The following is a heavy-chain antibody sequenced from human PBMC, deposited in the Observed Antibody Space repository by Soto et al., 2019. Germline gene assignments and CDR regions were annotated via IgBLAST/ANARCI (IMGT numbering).Heavy chain of an antibody. CDR2: IGTKSDA. CDR1: GFTFSTYD. J-gene: IGHJ3*01. Sequence: PGGSLRLSCAASGFTFSTYDMHWVRQATGKGLEWVSAIGTKSDAYYPDSVKVRFTISRDNAKHSLYLQINSLRAGDTAVYYCARSTAGNYPIGNAFDAWGQGTMVTVS. CDR3: ARSTAGNYPIGNAFDA. D-gene: IGHD4-4*01. V-gene: IGHV3-13*01.